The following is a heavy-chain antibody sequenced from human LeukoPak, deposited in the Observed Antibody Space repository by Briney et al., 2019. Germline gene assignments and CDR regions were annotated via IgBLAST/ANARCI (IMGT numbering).Heavy chain of an antibody. CDR2: IYYSGST. CDR1: GGSISSYN. CDR3: ARGHLTRGDCSSTSCYSYYYYMDV. J-gene: IGHJ6*03. Sequence: SETLSLTCTVSGGSISSYNWSWIRQPPGKGLEWIGYIYYSGSTNYNPSLKSRVTISVDTSKNQFSLKLSSVTAADTAVYYCARGHLTRGDCSSTSCYSYYYYMDVWGKGTTVTVSS. V-gene: IGHV4-59*01. D-gene: IGHD2-2*01.